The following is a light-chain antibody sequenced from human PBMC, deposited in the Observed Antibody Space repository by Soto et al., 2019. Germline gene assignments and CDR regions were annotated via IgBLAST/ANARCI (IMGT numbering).Light chain of an antibody. J-gene: IGKJ3*01. V-gene: IGKV1-39*01. CDR2: VAS. CDR3: QQSYTTPFT. Sequence: DIQMTQSPSSLSASVGDSVTITCRASQSIRTYLNWYQQKPGKAPKLLISVASTLQSGVPSRFRGGGSGTEFTLTISSLQPEDFATYYCQQSYTTPFTFGPATRVDI. CDR1: QSIRTY.